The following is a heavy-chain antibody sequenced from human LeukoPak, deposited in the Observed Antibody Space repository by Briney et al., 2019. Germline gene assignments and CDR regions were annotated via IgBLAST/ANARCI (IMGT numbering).Heavy chain of an antibody. CDR3: ARGAPVNWFDP. Sequence: ASVKVSCKAPGYTFTSYDINWVRQATGQGLEWMGWMNPNSGNTGYAQKFQGRVTITRNTSISTAYMELSSLRSEDTAVYYCARGAPVNWFDPWGQGTLVTVSS. CDR1: GYTFTSYD. D-gene: IGHD2-2*01. CDR2: MNPNSGNT. J-gene: IGHJ5*02. V-gene: IGHV1-8*03.